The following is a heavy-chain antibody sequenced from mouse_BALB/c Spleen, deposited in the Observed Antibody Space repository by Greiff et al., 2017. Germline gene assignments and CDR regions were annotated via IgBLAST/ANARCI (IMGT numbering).Heavy chain of an antibody. CDR3: ARGGYDVWFAY. Sequence: EVKLMESGGGLVKPGGSLKLSCAASGFTFSSYAMSWVRQSPEKRLEWVAEISSGGSYTYYPDTVTGRFTISRDNAKNTLYLEMSSLRSEDTAMYYCARGGYDVWFAYWGQGTLVTVSA. J-gene: IGHJ3*01. V-gene: IGHV5-9-4*01. CDR2: ISSGGSYT. CDR1: GFTFSSYA. D-gene: IGHD2-2*01.